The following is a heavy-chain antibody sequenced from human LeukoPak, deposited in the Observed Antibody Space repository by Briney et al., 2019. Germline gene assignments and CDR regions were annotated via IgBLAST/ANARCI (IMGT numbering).Heavy chain of an antibody. V-gene: IGHV1-2*02. CDR1: GYTFTGYY. J-gene: IGHJ6*02. Sequence: ASVKVSCKASGYTFTGYYIHWVRQAPGQGLEWMGWINPNSGGTSFAQNFQGRVTMTRDTSISTAYMELSRLRSDDTAVYYCANGKLELPVDVWGQGTTVTVSS. CDR2: INPNSGGT. D-gene: IGHD1-7*01. CDR3: ANGKLELPVDV.